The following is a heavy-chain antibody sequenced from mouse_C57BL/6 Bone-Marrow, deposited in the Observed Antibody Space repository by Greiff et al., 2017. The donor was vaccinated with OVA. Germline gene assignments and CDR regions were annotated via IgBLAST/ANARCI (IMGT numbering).Heavy chain of an antibody. CDR3: TYYAWFAY. CDR2: LDPENGDT. Sequence: EVQLQESGAELVRPGASVKLSCTASGFNIKDDYMHWVKQRPEQGLEWIGWLDPENGDTEYASKFQGKATITADTSSNTAYLQLSSLTSEDTAVYYCTYYAWFAYWGQGTLVTVSA. CDR1: GFNIKDDY. D-gene: IGHD1-1*01. V-gene: IGHV14-4*01. J-gene: IGHJ3*01.